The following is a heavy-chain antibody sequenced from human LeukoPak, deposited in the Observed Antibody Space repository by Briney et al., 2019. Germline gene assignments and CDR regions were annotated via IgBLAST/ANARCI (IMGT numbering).Heavy chain of an antibody. J-gene: IGHJ4*02. CDR2: INHSGST. CDR3: ARVPTTYYDILTGYYNRRYYFDY. CDR1: GGSFSGYY. D-gene: IGHD3-9*01. V-gene: IGHV4-34*01. Sequence: SETLSLTCAVYGGSFSGYYWSWIRQPPGKGLEWLGEINHSGSTNYNPSLKSRVTISVDTSKNQFSLKLSSVTAADTAVYYCARVPTTYYDILTGYYNRRYYFDYWGQGTLVTVSS.